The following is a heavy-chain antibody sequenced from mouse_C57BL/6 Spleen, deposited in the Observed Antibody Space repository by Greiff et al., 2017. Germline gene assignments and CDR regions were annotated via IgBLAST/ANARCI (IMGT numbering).Heavy chain of an antibody. CDR2: IYPRSGNT. D-gene: IGHD2-12*01. V-gene: IGHV1-81*01. J-gene: IGHJ3*01. CDR1: GYTFTSYG. Sequence: VKLQESGAELARPGASVQLSCKASGYTFTSYGISWVKQRTGQGLEWIGEIYPRSGNTYYNETFKGKATLTADKSSSTAYMELRSLTSEDSAVYFCLIRGFAYWGPGALVTVSA. CDR3: LIRGFAY.